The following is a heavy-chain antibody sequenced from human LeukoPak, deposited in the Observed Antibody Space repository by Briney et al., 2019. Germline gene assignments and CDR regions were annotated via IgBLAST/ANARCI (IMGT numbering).Heavy chain of an antibody. V-gene: IGHV1-8*01. CDR2: MNPNSGNT. Sequence: ASVKVSCKASGYTFTSCDINWVRQATGQGLEWMGWMNPNSGNTGYAQKFQGRVTMTRNTSISTAYMELSSLRSEDTAVYYCARGTRPYYYMDVWGKGTTVTVSS. J-gene: IGHJ6*03. CDR1: GYTFTSCD. D-gene: IGHD4-23*01. CDR3: ARGTRPYYYMDV.